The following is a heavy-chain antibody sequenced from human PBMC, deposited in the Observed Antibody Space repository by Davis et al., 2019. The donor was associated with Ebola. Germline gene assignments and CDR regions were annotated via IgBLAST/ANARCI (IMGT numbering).Heavy chain of an antibody. CDR2: ISAYNGNT. D-gene: IGHD6-13*01. CDR3: ARDHIAERIGLALDV. CDR1: GYTFTSYG. J-gene: IGHJ3*01. Sequence: ASVKVSCKASGYTFTSYGISWVRQAPGQGLEWMGWISAYNGNTNYAQKLQGRVTMTTDTSTSTAYMELRSLRSDDTAVYYCARDHIAERIGLALDVWGQGTMVTVSS. V-gene: IGHV1-18*01.